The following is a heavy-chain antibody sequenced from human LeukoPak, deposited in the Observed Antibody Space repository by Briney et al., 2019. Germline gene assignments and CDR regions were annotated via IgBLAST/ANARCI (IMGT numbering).Heavy chain of an antibody. V-gene: IGHV3-21*01. Sequence: PGGSLRLSCAASGFTLNSYLMSWVRQAPGKGLEWVSSITSSPTYIYYADSVKGRFTISRDNAKNSVYLQMNSLRVEDTAVYYCAREMTYDSDSSGFVWGQGALVTVSS. D-gene: IGHD3-22*01. CDR1: GFTLNSYL. CDR2: ITSSPTYI. J-gene: IGHJ4*02. CDR3: AREMTYDSDSSGFV.